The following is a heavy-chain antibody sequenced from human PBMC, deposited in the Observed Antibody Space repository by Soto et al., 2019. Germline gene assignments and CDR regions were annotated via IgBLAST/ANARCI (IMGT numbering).Heavy chain of an antibody. V-gene: IGHV3-23*01. J-gene: IGHJ3*02. Sequence: GGSLRLSCAASGFTFSSYAMSWVRQAPGKGLEWVSAISGSGGSTYYADSVKGRFTISRDNSKNTLYLQMNSLRAEDTAVYYCAKDRWGVVVVVSDPFDIWGQGTMVTVSS. CDR1: GFTFSSYA. D-gene: IGHD2-15*01. CDR3: AKDRWGVVVVVSDPFDI. CDR2: ISGSGGST.